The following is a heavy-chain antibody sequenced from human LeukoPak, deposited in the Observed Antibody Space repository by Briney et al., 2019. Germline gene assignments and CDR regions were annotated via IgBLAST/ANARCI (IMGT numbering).Heavy chain of an antibody. CDR3: ARATGYLGFDY. J-gene: IGHJ4*02. CDR1: GGSFSGYY. Sequence: SETLSLTCAVYGGSFSGYYWSWIRQPPGKGLEWIGEINHSGSTNYNPSLKSLVTISVDTSKNQFSLKLSSVTAADTAVYYCARATGYLGFDYWGQGTLVTVSS. CDR2: INHSGST. D-gene: IGHD3-9*01. V-gene: IGHV4-34*01.